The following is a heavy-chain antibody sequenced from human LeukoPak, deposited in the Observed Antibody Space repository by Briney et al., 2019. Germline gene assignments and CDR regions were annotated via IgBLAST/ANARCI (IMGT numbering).Heavy chain of an antibody. D-gene: IGHD2-21*01. CDR2: INPNSGGA. CDR1: GYTFSGHY. CDR3: ARVRAGYGPYCFDY. V-gene: IGHV1-2*02. J-gene: IGHJ4*02. Sequence: ASVKVSCKASGYTFSGHYIHWVRQAPGQGLEWMGWINPNSGGANYAQKFQGRVTMTGDTSISTAYMALSSLRSDDTPVYYCARVRAGYGPYCFDYWGQGTLVTVSS.